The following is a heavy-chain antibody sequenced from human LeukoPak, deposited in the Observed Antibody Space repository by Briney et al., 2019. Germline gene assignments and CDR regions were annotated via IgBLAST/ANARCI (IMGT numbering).Heavy chain of an antibody. Sequence: ASVKVSCKASGYTFTSYDINWVRQATGQGLEWMGWMNPNSGNTGYAQKFQGRVTITRNTSISTAYMELSGLRSEDTAVYYCARGQESGSYSPADYWGQGTLVTVSS. CDR3: ARGQESGSYSPADY. J-gene: IGHJ4*02. V-gene: IGHV1-8*03. CDR1: GYTFTSYD. D-gene: IGHD1-26*01. CDR2: MNPNSGNT.